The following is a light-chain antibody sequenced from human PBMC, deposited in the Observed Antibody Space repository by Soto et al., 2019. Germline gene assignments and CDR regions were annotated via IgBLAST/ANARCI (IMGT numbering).Light chain of an antibody. Sequence: EIDWVQTSGTLALSLGERATLTCRISQSVTSSHLAWNQHNPGQAPGLLIYAASSRATGGPDRFSGGGSGTDFTLTISRLEPEDFAVYYCQQYGYPPITFGQGTRLEIK. CDR1: QSVTSSH. CDR2: AAS. CDR3: QQYGYPPIT. J-gene: IGKJ5*01. V-gene: IGKV3-20*01.